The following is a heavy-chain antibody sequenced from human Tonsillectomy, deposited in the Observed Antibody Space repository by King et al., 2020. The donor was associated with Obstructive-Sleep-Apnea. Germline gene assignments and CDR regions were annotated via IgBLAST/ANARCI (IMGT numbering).Heavy chain of an antibody. V-gene: IGHV1-8*01. Sequence: VQLVESGAEVKKPGASVKVSCKASGYTFTSYDINWVRQATGQGLEWMGWMNPNSGNTGYAQKFQGRVTMTRNASISTAYMELSSLSSEATAVYYCARGPVAGTLWAVYWGQGTLVTVSS. J-gene: IGHJ4*02. CDR2: MNPNSGNT. CDR3: ARGPVAGTLWAVY. CDR1: GYTFTSYD. D-gene: IGHD6-19*01.